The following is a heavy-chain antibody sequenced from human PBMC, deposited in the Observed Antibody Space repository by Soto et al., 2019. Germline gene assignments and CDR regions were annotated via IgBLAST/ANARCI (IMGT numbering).Heavy chain of an antibody. CDR1: GFTFTDFY. D-gene: IGHD4-4*01. Sequence: EVQLVQSGGGLVQPGGSLRLSCVGSGFTFTDFYMNWVRQAPGKGLEWVANIRPDGSETNYVESVKGRFTTSRDNAKNSLFLHMNSLRDDDTAVYYCAGWGGHDYNYWGQGILVTVSS. CDR2: IRPDGSET. CDR3: AGWGGHDYNY. V-gene: IGHV3-7*03. J-gene: IGHJ4*02.